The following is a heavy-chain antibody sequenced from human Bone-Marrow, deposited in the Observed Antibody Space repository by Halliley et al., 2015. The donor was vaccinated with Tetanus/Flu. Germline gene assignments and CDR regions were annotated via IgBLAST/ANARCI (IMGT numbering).Heavy chain of an antibody. Sequence: TLSLTCTVSGGSISSYYWSWIRQPPGKGLEWIGYIYSSGSTNYNPSLKSRVTISVDTSKNQFSLKLSSVTAADTAVYYCARVKGDSQYYNALDVWGQGTTVTVSS. CDR3: ARVKGDSQYYNALDV. V-gene: IGHV4-59*01. D-gene: IGHD2-21*02. CDR1: GGSISSYY. J-gene: IGHJ6*02. CDR2: IYSSGST.